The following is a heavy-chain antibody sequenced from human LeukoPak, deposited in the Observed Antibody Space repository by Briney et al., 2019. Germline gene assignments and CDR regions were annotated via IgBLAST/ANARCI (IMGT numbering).Heavy chain of an antibody. Sequence: SETLSLTCTVSGGSISNYYWSWIRQPPGKGLEWIGYIYYSGSTNYNPSLKSRVTISVDTSKNQFSLKLSSVTAADTAVYYCARDKIGDSNGGLDYWGQGTLVTVSS. CDR3: ARDKIGDSNGGLDY. CDR2: IYYSGST. J-gene: IGHJ4*02. V-gene: IGHV4-59*01. D-gene: IGHD4-17*01. CDR1: GGSISNYY.